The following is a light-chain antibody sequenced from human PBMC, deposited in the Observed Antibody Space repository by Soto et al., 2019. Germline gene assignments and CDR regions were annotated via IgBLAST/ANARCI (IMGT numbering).Light chain of an antibody. V-gene: IGLV1-44*01. CDR1: RSNIGSNS. Sequence: QSVLTQPPSVSGTPGQRVTISCFGRRSNIGSNSETWYQQFPGTAPKLLIYSNYQRPSGVPDRFSGSKSGTSASLAISGLQSDDEAEYHCAAWDDSLNGWVFGGGTKLTVL. CDR2: SNY. J-gene: IGLJ3*02. CDR3: AAWDDSLNGWV.